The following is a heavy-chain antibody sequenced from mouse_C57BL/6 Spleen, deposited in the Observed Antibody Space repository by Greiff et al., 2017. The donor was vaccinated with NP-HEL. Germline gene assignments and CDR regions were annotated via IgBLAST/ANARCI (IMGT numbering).Heavy chain of an antibody. V-gene: IGHV1-19*01. CDR2: INPYNGGT. CDR1: GYTFTDYY. Sequence: EVQLQQSGPVLVKPGASVKMSCKASGYTFTDYYMNWVKQSHGKSLEWIGVINPYNGGTSYNQKFKGKATLTVDKSSSTAYMELNSLTSEDSAVYYCARRYYGSSPHFDYWGKGTTLTVSS. J-gene: IGHJ2*01. CDR3: ARRYYGSSPHFDY. D-gene: IGHD1-1*01.